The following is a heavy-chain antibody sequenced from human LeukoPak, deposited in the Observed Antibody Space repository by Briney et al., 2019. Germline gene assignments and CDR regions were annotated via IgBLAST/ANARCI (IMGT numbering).Heavy chain of an antibody. Sequence: GGSLRLSCAASGFTFSSYGMHWVRQAPGKGLEWVANENQDGSEIYYVDSVKGRFIMSRDNTKNSFYLQMSSLRVEDTAVYYCARGRDVDSWGQGTLVTVSS. J-gene: IGHJ5*01. CDR2: ENQDGSEI. V-gene: IGHV3-7*03. CDR3: ARGRDVDS. CDR1: GFTFSSYG.